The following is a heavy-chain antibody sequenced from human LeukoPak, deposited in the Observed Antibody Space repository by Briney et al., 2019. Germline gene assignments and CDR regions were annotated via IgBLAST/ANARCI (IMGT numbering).Heavy chain of an antibody. CDR3: ASFSGYKGP. D-gene: IGHD5-12*01. Sequence: PGGSLRLSCAASGFTFSSYEMNWVRQAPGKGLEWVSYISSSGSTIYYADSAKGRFTISRDNAKNSLYLQMNSLRAEDTAVYYCASFSGYKGPWGQGTLVTVSS. CDR2: ISSSGSTI. J-gene: IGHJ5*02. CDR1: GFTFSSYE. V-gene: IGHV3-48*03.